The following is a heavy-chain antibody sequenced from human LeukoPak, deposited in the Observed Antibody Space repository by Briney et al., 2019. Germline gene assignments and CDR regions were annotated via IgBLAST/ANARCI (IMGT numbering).Heavy chain of an antibody. J-gene: IGHJ6*02. CDR3: ARDGDYDHLDV. Sequence: GGSLRLSCAASGFAFSRYSMNWVRQAPGKGLDWVSFISTSSGTTLYADSVQGRFTISRDNAKNSLYLQMNSLRAEDTAVYYCARDGDYDHLDVWGQGTTVTVSS. CDR2: ISTSSGTT. V-gene: IGHV3-48*04. D-gene: IGHD4-17*01. CDR1: GFAFSRYS.